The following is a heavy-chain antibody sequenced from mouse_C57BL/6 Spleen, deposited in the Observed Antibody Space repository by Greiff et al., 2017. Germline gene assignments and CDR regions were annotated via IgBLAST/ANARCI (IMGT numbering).Heavy chain of an antibody. D-gene: IGHD6-1*01. J-gene: IGHJ4*01. CDR3: ARPAGAMDY. CDR2: ISSGSSTI. V-gene: IGHV5-17*01. CDR1: GFTFSDYG. Sequence: EVKLVESGGGLVKPGGSLKLSCAASGFTFSDYGMHWVRQAPEKGLEWVAYISSGSSTIYCADTVKGRFTISRDNAKNTLFLQMTSLRSEDTAMYYCARPAGAMDYWSQGTSVTVSS.